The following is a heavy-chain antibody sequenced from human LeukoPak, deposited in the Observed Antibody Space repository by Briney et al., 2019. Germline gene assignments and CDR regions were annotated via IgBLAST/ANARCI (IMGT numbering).Heavy chain of an antibody. CDR3: ATGIAAAGTEDY. V-gene: IGHV1-46*01. D-gene: IGHD6-13*01. Sequence: ASVKVSCNASGYTFTSYYMHWVREAPGQGLEWMGIINPSGGSTSYAQKFQGRVTMTRDTSTSTVYMELSSLRSEDTAVYYCATGIAAAGTEDYWGQGTLVTVSS. CDR1: GYTFTSYY. J-gene: IGHJ4*02. CDR2: INPSGGST.